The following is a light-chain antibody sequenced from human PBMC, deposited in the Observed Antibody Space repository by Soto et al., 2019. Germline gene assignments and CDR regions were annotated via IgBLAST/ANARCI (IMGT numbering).Light chain of an antibody. V-gene: IGLV2-8*01. CDR2: EVS. Sequence: QSALTQPPSASGSPGQSGTISCTGTSSDVGGYNYVSWYQQHPGKAPKLMIYEVSKRPSGVADRFSGSKSGNTASLTVSGLQAEDEADYYCSSYAGSTLYVFGTGTKLTVL. J-gene: IGLJ1*01. CDR1: SSDVGGYNY. CDR3: SSYAGSTLYV.